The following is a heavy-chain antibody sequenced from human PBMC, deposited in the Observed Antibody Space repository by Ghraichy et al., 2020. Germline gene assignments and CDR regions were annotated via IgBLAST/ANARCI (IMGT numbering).Heavy chain of an antibody. CDR2: ISSSSTYM. D-gene: IGHD3-9*01. CDR3: ARHQRHDWSHAY. J-gene: IGHJ4*02. CDR1: GFIFDDYY. V-gene: IGHV3-11*06. Sequence: GGSLRLSCATSGFIFDDYYMSWIRQAPGKGLEWISYISSSSTYMNYAESVKGRFTISRDNARTTLYLQMNSLRVEDTAVYYCARHQRHDWSHAYWGQGTLVSVSS.